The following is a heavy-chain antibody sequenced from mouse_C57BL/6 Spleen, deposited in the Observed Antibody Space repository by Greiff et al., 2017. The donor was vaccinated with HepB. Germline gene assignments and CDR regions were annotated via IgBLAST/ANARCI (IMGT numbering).Heavy chain of an antibody. CDR3: ARMTTVVDWYFDV. V-gene: IGHV14-2*01. CDR1: GFNIKDYY. J-gene: IGHJ1*03. D-gene: IGHD1-1*01. CDR2: IDPEDGET. Sequence: EVMLVESGAELVKPGASVKLSCTASGFNIKDYYMHWVKQRTEQGLEWIGRIDPEDGETKYAPKFQGKATITADTSSNTAYLQLSSLTSEDTAVYYCARMTTVVDWYFDVWGTGTTDTVSS.